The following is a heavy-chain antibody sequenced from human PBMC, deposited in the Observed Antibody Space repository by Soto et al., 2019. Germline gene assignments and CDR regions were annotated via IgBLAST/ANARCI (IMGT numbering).Heavy chain of an antibody. J-gene: IGHJ4*02. D-gene: IGHD3-3*01. Sequence: DVQLLESGGDLVQPGGSLRLSCAASGFTFGSYAMSWVRQAPGKGLEWVSSMSGAGRSSYDANSVKGRFTISRNNSKNTLYMQMNNLRAEDTVLYYCSKVPICGVENIYDYWGQGPLVTVSS. CDR2: MSGAGRSS. CDR1: GFTFGSYA. CDR3: SKVPICGVENIYDY. V-gene: IGHV3-23*01.